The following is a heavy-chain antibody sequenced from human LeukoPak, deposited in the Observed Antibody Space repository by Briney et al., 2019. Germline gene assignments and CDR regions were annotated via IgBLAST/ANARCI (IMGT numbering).Heavy chain of an antibody. CDR3: ARGTPYYDILTGYWNWFDP. D-gene: IGHD3-9*01. CDR1: GYTFTSYG. J-gene: IGHJ5*02. V-gene: IGHV1-18*01. Sequence: ASVKVSCKASGYTFTSYGISWVRQAPGQGLEWMGWISAYNGNTNYAQKLQGRVTMTTDTSTSTAYMELRSLRSDDTAVYYCARGTPYYDILTGYWNWFDPWGQGTLVTVSS. CDR2: ISAYNGNT.